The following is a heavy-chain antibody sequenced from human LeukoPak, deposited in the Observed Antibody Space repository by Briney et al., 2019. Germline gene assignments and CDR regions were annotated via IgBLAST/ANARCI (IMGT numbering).Heavy chain of an antibody. J-gene: IGHJ4*02. CDR3: TAGGVYSLLDH. D-gene: IGHD5/OR15-5a*01. CDR1: GDTLSELF. V-gene: IGHV1-24*01. CDR2: FDPEGGEA. Sequence: ASLKVSCKVSGDTLSELFMHWVRQAPGKGLEWMGGFDPEGGEANYAQKFQGRLTMTEDTSTDTAYMDLRSLRSDDTAVYYCTAGGVYSLLDHWGQGTQVTVSS.